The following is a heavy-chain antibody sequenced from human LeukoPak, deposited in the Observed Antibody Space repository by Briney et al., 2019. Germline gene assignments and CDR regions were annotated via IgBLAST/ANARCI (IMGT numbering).Heavy chain of an antibody. CDR3: ARQGRLRDILTGYYEGNWFDP. CDR2: IYPGDSDT. D-gene: IGHD3-9*01. V-gene: IGHV5-51*01. CDR1: GYSFTSYW. J-gene: IGHJ5*02. Sequence: GESLKISCKGSGYSFTSYWIGRVRQMPGKGLEWMGIIYPGDSDTRYSPSFQGQVTISADKSISTAYLQWSSLKASDTAMYYCARQGRLRDILTGYYEGNWFDPWGQGTLVTVSS.